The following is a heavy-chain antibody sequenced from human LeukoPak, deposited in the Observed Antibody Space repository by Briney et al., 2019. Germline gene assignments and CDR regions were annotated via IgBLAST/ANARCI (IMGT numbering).Heavy chain of an antibody. V-gene: IGHV3-23*01. D-gene: IGHD3-16*01. J-gene: IGHJ4*02. CDR3: AKNDYDYVWGSYGFDY. CDR2: ISGHGDIT. CDR1: GFIFRNYG. Sequence: GGTQRLSCAASGFIFRNYGMNWVRQAPGKGLEWVSGISGHGDITYYADSVKGRFTISRDNSKNTLYLQMNSLRAEDTAVHYCAKNDYDYVWGSYGFDYWGQGTLVTVSS.